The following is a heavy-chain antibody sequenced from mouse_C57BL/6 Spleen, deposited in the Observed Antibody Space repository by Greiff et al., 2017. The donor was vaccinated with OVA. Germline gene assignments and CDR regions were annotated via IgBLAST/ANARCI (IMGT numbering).Heavy chain of an antibody. V-gene: IGHV1-20*01. CDR1: GYSFTGYF. D-gene: IGHD1-1*01. CDR2: SNPYNGDT. CDR3: ARDYGSSYWYFDV. Sequence: EVQLQQSGPELVKPGDSVKISCKASGYSFTGYFMNWVKQSHGKSLEWIGRSNPYNGDTFYNQKFKGKATLTVDKSSSTAHMELRSLTSEDSAVYYWARDYGSSYWYFDVWGTGTTVTVSS. J-gene: IGHJ1*03.